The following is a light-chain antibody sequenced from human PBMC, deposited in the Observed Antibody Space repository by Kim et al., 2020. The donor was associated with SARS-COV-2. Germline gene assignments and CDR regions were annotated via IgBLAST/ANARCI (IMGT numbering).Light chain of an antibody. CDR1: GSVTPN. CDR3: QQSNNWPYT. Sequence: SVSPGERVALSCRASGSVTPNLAWHQQTPGQAPRVLIYDASTRATGIPARFSGSGSGTEFTLTISSLQSEDFAVYYCQQSNNWPYTFGQGTKLEI. V-gene: IGKV3-15*01. J-gene: IGKJ2*01. CDR2: DAS.